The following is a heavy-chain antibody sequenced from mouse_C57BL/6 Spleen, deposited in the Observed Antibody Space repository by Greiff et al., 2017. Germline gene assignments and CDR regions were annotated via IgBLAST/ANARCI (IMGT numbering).Heavy chain of an antibody. Sequence: VQLQQSGPELVKPGASVKISCKASGYSFTGYYMNWVKQSPEKSLEWIGEINPSTGCTTYNQKFKAKATLTVDKSSSTAYMQLKSLTSEDSAVYYCARGGYGNYVGFAYWGQGTLVTVSA. V-gene: IGHV1-42*01. J-gene: IGHJ3*01. D-gene: IGHD2-10*02. CDR1: GYSFTGYY. CDR3: ARGGYGNYVGFAY. CDR2: INPSTGCT.